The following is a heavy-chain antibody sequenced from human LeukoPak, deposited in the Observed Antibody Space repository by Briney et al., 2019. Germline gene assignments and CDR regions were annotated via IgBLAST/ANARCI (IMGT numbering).Heavy chain of an antibody. Sequence: GGSLRLSCVGPGFTFSTYRMNWVRQAPGKGLEGVSSISSSSSYIYYADSVKGRITISRDNAKNSLYLQMNSLRVEDTAVYYCARDKDVYFDYWGQGTLVTVSS. CDR2: ISSSSSYI. J-gene: IGHJ4*02. V-gene: IGHV3-21*01. CDR3: ARDKDVYFDY. CDR1: GFTFSTYR.